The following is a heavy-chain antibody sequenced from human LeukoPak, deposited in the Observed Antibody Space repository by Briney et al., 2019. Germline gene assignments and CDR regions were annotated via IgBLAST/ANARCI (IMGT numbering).Heavy chain of an antibody. Sequence: GESLKISCKSSGYSLTSDWIGWVRQMPGKGLELMGIIYPGNSDTRYSPSFQGQVTISADKSISTAYLQWNSLKASDTAMYYCARLPYCGGDCYPNWFDPWGQGTLVTVSS. CDR1: GYSLTSDW. J-gene: IGHJ5*02. CDR2: IYPGNSDT. D-gene: IGHD2-21*02. CDR3: ARLPYCGGDCYPNWFDP. V-gene: IGHV5-51*01.